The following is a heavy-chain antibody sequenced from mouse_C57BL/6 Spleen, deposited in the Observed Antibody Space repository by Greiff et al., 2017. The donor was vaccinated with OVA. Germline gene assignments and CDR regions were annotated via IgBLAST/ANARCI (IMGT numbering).Heavy chain of an antibody. V-gene: IGHV1-22*01. CDR2: INPNNGGT. J-gene: IGHJ1*03. CDR1: GYTFTDYN. CDR3: AREGDWYFDV. Sequence: EVQGVESGPELVKPGASVKMSCKASGYTFTDYNMHWVKQSHGKSLEWIGYINPNNGGTSYNQKFKGKATLTVNKSSSTAYMELRSLTSEDSAVYYCAREGDWYFDVWGTGTTVTVSS.